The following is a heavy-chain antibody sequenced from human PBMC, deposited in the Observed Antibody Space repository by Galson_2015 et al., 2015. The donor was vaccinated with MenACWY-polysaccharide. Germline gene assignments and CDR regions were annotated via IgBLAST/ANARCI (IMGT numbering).Heavy chain of an antibody. CDR1: GFTFSTYE. V-gene: IGHV3-48*03. CDR2: INTASVT. J-gene: IGHJ3*02. CDR3: ARELQAVGGDASDI. D-gene: IGHD3-16*01. Sequence: SLRLSCAASGFTFSTYEMNWVRQAPGKGLEWVSYINTASVTRYADSVKGRFTISRDNAKNSLYLQMNSLRAEDTAIYYCARELQAVGGDASDIWGQGTMVTVSS.